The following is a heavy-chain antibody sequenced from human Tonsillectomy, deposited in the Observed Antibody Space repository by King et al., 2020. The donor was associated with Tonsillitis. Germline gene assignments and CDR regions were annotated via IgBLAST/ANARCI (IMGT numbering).Heavy chain of an antibody. CDR2: ISWNSGNI. J-gene: IGHJ4*02. D-gene: IGHD3-22*01. CDR1: GFSFDDYA. V-gene: IGHV3-9*01. CDR3: AKERRGTYYNDTSGYSGFDY. Sequence: VQLVESGGALVQPGRSLRLSCAASGFSFDDYAMHWVRQAPGKGLEWVSGISWNSGNIDYADSVKGRFTISRDNARNSLYLQMNSLRTEDTALYYCAKERRGTYYNDTSGYSGFDYWGQGTLVTVSS.